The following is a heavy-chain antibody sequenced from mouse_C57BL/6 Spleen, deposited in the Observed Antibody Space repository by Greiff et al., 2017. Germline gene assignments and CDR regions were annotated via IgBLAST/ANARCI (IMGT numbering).Heavy chain of an antibody. J-gene: IGHJ4*01. CDR1: GYTFTDYN. D-gene: IGHD2-4*01. CDR2: INPNNGGT. V-gene: IGHV1-22*01. CDR3: ERGEIYYEYGYAMDY. Sequence: DVQLQESGPELVKPGASVKMSCKASGYTFTDYNMHWVKQSHGKSLEWIGYINPNNGGTSYNQKFKGKATLTVNKSSSPAYLELRRLTSEDSEVYDCERGEIYYEYGYAMDYWGQGTSVTVSS.